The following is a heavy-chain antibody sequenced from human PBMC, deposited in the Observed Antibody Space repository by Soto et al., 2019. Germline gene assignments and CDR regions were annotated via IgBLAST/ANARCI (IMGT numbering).Heavy chain of an antibody. CDR3: AGTTSHYWYYMDV. CDR2: TYYRSRWYN. V-gene: IGHV6-1*01. Sequence: SQTLSLTCVISGDSVSSNSAAWNWIRQSPSRGLEWLGRTYYRSRWYNDYAVSVRSRITVNPDTSKNQFSLQLTSVTPEDTAVYYCAGTTSHYWYYMDVWGTGTTVTVSS. J-gene: IGHJ6*03. D-gene: IGHD1-7*01. CDR1: GDSVSSNSAA.